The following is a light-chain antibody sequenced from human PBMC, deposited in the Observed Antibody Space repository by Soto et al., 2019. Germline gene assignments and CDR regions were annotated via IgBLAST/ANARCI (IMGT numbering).Light chain of an antibody. CDR2: GAS. J-gene: IGKJ3*01. Sequence: EIVLTQSPGTLSLSPGERATLSCRASQSVSSSYLAWYQQKPGQAPRLLIYGASTRATGIPARFSGSGSGTDFTLTISSLEPEDFAVYYCQHYGNSPPSVTFGPGTKVDIK. CDR1: QSVSSSY. CDR3: QHYGNSPPSVT. V-gene: IGKV3-20*01.